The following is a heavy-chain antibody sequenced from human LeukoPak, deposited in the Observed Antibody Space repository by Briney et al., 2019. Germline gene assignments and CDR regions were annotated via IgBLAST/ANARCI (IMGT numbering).Heavy chain of an antibody. V-gene: IGHV3-30*02. Sequence: GGSLRLSCAASRFTFSSYGMHWVRQAPGKGLEWVAFIRCDGSNKYYADSVKGRFTISRDNSKNTLYLQMNSLRAEDTAVYYCQKAPSADHYYDSSGFGNYMDVWGKGTTVTVSS. CDR1: RFTFSSYG. J-gene: IGHJ6*03. CDR3: QKAPSADHYYDSSGFGNYMDV. D-gene: IGHD3-22*01. CDR2: IRCDGSNK.